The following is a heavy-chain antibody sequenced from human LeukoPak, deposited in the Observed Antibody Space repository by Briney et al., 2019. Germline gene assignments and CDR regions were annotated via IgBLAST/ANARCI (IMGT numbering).Heavy chain of an antibody. J-gene: IGHJ6*02. Sequence: GGSLRLSCIVSGFTFSDHYMEWVRQASGKGLEWVGRSRDKANSYTTEYAASVKGRFTISRDGSKNSLYLQMNSLKSEDTATYYCTIGLLDSGGVDVWGQGTTVTVSS. CDR2: SRDKANSYTT. V-gene: IGHV3-72*01. CDR1: GFTFSDHY. D-gene: IGHD1-14*01. CDR3: TIGLLDSGGVDV.